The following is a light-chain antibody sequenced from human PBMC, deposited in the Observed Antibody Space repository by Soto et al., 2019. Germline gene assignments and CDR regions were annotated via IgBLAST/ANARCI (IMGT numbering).Light chain of an antibody. CDR2: DAS. V-gene: IGKV3-20*01. CDR3: QQYGSFPEYT. CDR1: QTVNSGY. J-gene: IGKJ2*01. Sequence: EIVLTQSPGTLSLSPGERATLSCRASQTVNSGYFAWYQQKPGQAPRLLIYDASSRVTDTSDSFSGSGSDIDFALTISRVETEDFAVYYCQQYGSFPEYTFGQGTRLDI.